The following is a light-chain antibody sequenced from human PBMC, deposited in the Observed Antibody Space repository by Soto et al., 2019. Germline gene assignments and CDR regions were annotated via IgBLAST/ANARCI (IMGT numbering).Light chain of an antibody. CDR2: DNN. CDR3: GTWDSSLSAFV. CDR1: SSNIGNNY. V-gene: IGLV1-51*01. J-gene: IGLJ1*01. Sequence: QSVLTQPPSVSAAPGQKVTISCSGTSSNIGNNYISWYQQLPGTAPKLLIYDNNQRPSVIPDRFSGSKSGTSATLGITGLQTGDEADYYCGTWDSSLSAFVFGTGTKLTVL.